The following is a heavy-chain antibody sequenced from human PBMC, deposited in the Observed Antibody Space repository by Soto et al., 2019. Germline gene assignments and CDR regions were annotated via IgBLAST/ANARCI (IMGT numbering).Heavy chain of an antibody. CDR2: INPSGVST. D-gene: IGHD5-18*01. CDR1: GYALSSYH. Sequence: QVQLVQSGAEVKKPGASVRVSCKASGYALSSYHMHWVRQAPGQGLEWMGIINPSGVSTAYAQRFQGRLTVTRDTSTSTVYMELSGLTSEDTAVYYCARALPRSSGYTYGALDYWGQGTLVTVSP. J-gene: IGHJ4*02. CDR3: ARALPRSSGYTYGALDY. V-gene: IGHV1-46*01.